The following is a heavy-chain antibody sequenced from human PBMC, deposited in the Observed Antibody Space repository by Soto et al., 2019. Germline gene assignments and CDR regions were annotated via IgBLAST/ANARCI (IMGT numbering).Heavy chain of an antibody. V-gene: IGHV1-8*01. J-gene: IGHJ4*02. Sequence: ASVNVSCKASGATFTTYDINWVRQATGHGLEWMGWINPNSGNIGYAQRFQGRVTMTRDTAIRTAYMEVSSLRSDDTAVYYCARGRASGSYYLLDYWGQGTLVTVSS. CDR2: INPNSGNI. CDR3: ARGRASGSYYLLDY. D-gene: IGHD3-10*01. CDR1: GATFTTYD.